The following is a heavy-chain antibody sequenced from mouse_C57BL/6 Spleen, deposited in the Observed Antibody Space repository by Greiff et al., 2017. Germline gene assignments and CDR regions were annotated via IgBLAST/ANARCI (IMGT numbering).Heavy chain of an antibody. J-gene: IGHJ2*01. V-gene: IGHV2-2*01. Sequence: QVQLQQSGPGLVQPSQSLSITCTVSGFSLTSYGVHWVRQSPGKGLEWLGVIWSGGSTDYNAAFISRLSISKDNSKSQVFFKMNSLQADDTAIYYCARERASLDYYYGLDYGGQGTTLTVSS. CDR1: GFSLTSYG. D-gene: IGHD1-1*01. CDR2: IWSGGST. CDR3: ARERASLDYYYGLDY.